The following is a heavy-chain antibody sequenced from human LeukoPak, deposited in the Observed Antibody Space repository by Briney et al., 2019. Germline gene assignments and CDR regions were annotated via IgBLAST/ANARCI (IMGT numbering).Heavy chain of an antibody. Sequence: GGSLRLSCAASGFTFRSYWMHWVRQAPGKGLVWVSHIHSDGSSTSYADSVQGRFTISRDNAKNTLYLQMDSLRADDTAVYYCARDPESSSFDYWGQGVLVTVSS. V-gene: IGHV3-74*01. CDR3: ARDPESSSFDY. J-gene: IGHJ4*02. CDR1: GFTFRSYW. CDR2: IHSDGSST. D-gene: IGHD6-13*01.